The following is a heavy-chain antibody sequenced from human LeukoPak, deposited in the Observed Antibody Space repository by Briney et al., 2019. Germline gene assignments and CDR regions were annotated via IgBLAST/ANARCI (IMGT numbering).Heavy chain of an antibody. CDR3: ARDPRTSVTTATIFDH. D-gene: IGHD4-11*01. CDR2: ISYDGSKR. J-gene: IGHJ4*02. Sequence: GGSLRLSCAASGFTLCSYAMHWVRHAPGKGLEWVADISYDGSKRYFADSVQGRFTISRDNSKNTLYLQMNSLRAEDRAVYCCARDPRTSVTTATIFDHWGEGTLVTVPS. V-gene: IGHV3-30*04. CDR1: GFTLCSYA.